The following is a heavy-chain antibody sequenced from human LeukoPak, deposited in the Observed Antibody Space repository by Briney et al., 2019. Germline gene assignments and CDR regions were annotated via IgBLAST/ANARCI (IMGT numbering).Heavy chain of an antibody. CDR1: GYTFTNYA. CDR2: INPNTGNP. V-gene: IGHV7-4-1*02. Sequence: GASVKVSCKASGYTFTNYAMNWVRQAPGQGLEWMGWINPNTGNPAYAQGFTGRFVFSLDTSVTTTYLQISGLEAEDTAVYYCARAYQPLGGLSFPDSWGQGTLVTVSS. D-gene: IGHD3-16*02. CDR3: ARAYQPLGGLSFPDS. J-gene: IGHJ5*01.